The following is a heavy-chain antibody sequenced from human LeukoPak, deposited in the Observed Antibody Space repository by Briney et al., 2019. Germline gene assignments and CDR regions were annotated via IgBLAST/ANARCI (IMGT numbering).Heavy chain of an antibody. V-gene: IGHV4-59*11. CDR2: IYYSGST. CDR1: GGSISSHY. D-gene: IGHD3-16*02. Sequence: PSETLSLTCTVSGGSISSHYWSWIRQPPGKGLEWIGHIYYSGSTNHNPSLKSRVSISVDTSKNQFSLKLSSVTAADTAVYYCAISVYGYFDPWGQGTLVTVSS. J-gene: IGHJ5*02. CDR3: AISVYGYFDP.